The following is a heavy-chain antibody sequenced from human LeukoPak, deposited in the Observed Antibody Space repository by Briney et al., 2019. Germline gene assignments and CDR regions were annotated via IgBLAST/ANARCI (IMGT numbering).Heavy chain of an antibody. V-gene: IGHV4-59*01. D-gene: IGHD5-12*01. CDR2: IYYSGST. Sequence: PSETLSLTCTVSGGSISSYYWSWIRQPPGKGLEWIGYIYYSGSTNYNPSLKSRVTISVDTSKNQFSLKLSPVTAADTAVYYCARDEGHSSYDSGDNWFDPWGQGTLVTVSS. CDR3: ARDEGHSSYDSGDNWFDP. CDR1: GGSISSYY. J-gene: IGHJ5*02.